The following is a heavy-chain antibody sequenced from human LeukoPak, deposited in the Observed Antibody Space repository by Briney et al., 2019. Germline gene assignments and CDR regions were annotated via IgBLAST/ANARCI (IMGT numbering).Heavy chain of an antibody. D-gene: IGHD2-2*01. CDR1: GFTFSSYA. CDR3: ARSLYQLLSMDV. V-gene: IGHV3-64*01. J-gene: IGHJ6*02. CDR2: ISSNGGST. Sequence: GGSLRLSCAASGFTFSSYAMHWVRQAPGKGLEYASAISSNGGSTYYANSVKGRFTISRDNSKNTLYLQMGSLRAEDMAVYYCARSLYQLLSMDVWGQGTAVTVSS.